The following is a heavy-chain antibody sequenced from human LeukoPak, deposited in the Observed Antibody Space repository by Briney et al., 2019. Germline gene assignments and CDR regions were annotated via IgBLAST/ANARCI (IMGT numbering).Heavy chain of an antibody. Sequence: GGSLRLSCAASGFTFSSYWMSWVRQAPGKGLEWVANIKEDGSEKYYVDSVKGRFTISRDNAKNLVSLQMNSLRAEDTAVYYCARDGPTAYFDYWGQGTLVTVSS. CDR3: ARDGPTAYFDY. CDR2: IKEDGSEK. J-gene: IGHJ4*02. V-gene: IGHV3-7*01. CDR1: GFTFSSYW. D-gene: IGHD5-18*01.